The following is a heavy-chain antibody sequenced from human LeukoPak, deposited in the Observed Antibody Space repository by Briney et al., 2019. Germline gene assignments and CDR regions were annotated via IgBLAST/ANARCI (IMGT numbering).Heavy chain of an antibody. D-gene: IGHD6-13*01. CDR2: IYTSGST. V-gene: IGHV4-4*07. CDR1: GGSISSYY. Sequence: PSETLSLTCTVSGGSISSYYWSWIRQPAGKGLEWMGRIYTSGSTNYNPSLKSRVTMSVDTSKNQFSLKLSSVTAADTAVYYRARDHDSWRSDYWGQGTLVTVSS. J-gene: IGHJ4*02. CDR3: ARDHDSWRSDY.